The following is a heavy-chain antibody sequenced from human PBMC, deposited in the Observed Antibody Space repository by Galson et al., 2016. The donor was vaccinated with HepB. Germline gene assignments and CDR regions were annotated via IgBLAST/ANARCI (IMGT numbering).Heavy chain of an antibody. CDR1: GFTVSSSY. CDR3: AREEDGDYFDY. V-gene: IGHV3-53*01. CDR2: IYSGGST. Sequence: SLRLSCAASGFTVSSSYMAWVRQAPGKGLEWVSDIYSGGSTAYADSVKGRFTISSDNSKNTVYLQMNSLRVEDTAVYYCAREEDGDYFDYWGQGTPVTVSS. D-gene: IGHD5-24*01. J-gene: IGHJ4*02.